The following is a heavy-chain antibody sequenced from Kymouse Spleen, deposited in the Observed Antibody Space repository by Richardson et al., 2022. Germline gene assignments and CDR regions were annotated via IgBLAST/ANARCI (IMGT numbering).Heavy chain of an antibody. CDR2: IGTAGDT. CDR1: GFTFSSYD. Sequence: EVQLVESGGGLVQPGGSLRLSCAASGFTFSSYDMHWVRQATGKGLEWVSAIGTAGDTYYPGSVKGRFTISRENAKNSLYLQMNSLRAGDTAVYYCAREGANWGSFDYWGQGTLVTVSS. V-gene: IGHV3-13*01. J-gene: IGHJ4*02. CDR3: AREGANWGSFDY. D-gene: IGHD7-27*02.